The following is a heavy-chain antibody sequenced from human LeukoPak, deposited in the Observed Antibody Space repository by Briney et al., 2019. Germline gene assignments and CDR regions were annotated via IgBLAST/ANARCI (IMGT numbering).Heavy chain of an antibody. D-gene: IGHD2-2*01. J-gene: IGHJ4*02. CDR1: GYTFSDYA. Sequence: ASVKVSCKASGYTFSDYAMHWVRQAPEQRFEWMGWIDAGNGDTRYSQKFQGRVTITRDTSASTAYIELRSLRSEDTAMYYCARGSTSDWPLDHWGQETLVTISS. V-gene: IGHV1-3*01. CDR2: IDAGNGDT. CDR3: ARGSTSDWPLDH.